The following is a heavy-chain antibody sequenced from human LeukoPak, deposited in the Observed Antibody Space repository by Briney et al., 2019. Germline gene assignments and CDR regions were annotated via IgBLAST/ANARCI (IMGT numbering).Heavy chain of an antibody. CDR2: ISSSSSYI. J-gene: IGHJ6*02. D-gene: IGHD3-10*01. Sequence: GGSLRLSCAASGFTFSSYTMNWVRQAPGKGLEWVSSISSSSSYIYYAESVKGRFTISRDNAKNSLYLQMNSLRAEDRAVYYCAREMYGSGSYNNVYYGMDVWGQGTTVTVSS. CDR3: AREMYGSGSYNNVYYGMDV. V-gene: IGHV3-21*01. CDR1: GFTFSSYT.